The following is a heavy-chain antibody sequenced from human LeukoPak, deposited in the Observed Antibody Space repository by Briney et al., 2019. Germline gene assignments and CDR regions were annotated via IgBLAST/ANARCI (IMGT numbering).Heavy chain of an antibody. CDR3: ARGSDGYSYGPNFDY. D-gene: IGHD5-18*01. J-gene: IGHJ4*02. Sequence: GASVKVSCKASGGTFSSYAISWVRQAPGQGLEWMGGIIPIFGTANYAQKFQGRVTITADESTSTAYMELSSLRSEDTAVYYCARGSDGYSYGPNFDYWGQGTLVTVSS. CDR2: IIPIFGTA. CDR1: GGTFSSYA. V-gene: IGHV1-69*13.